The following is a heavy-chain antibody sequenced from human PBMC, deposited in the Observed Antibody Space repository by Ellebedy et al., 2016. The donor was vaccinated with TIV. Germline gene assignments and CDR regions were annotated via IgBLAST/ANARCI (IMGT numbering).Heavy chain of an antibody. CDR1: GFTLSTYW. J-gene: IGHJ4*02. D-gene: IGHD3-10*01. CDR2: IKHDGSEK. CDR3: ARFRWGVIIRWALDY. V-gene: IGHV3-7*04. Sequence: GGSLRLXXVASGFTLSTYWMTWVRQAPGKGLEWVANIKHDGSEKYYVDSVKGRFTISRDNANNSLYLQMNSLRAEDTAVYYCARFRWGVIIRWALDYWGQGTLVTVSS.